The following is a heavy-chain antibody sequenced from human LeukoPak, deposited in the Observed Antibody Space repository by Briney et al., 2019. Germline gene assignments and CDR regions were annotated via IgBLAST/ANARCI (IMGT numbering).Heavy chain of an antibody. V-gene: IGHV3-23*01. CDR2: ISGSGAGT. CDR1: GFTFSSYA. J-gene: IGHJ4*02. CDR3: AKDPRIVGATTGKY. D-gene: IGHD1-26*01. Sequence: GGSLRLSCAASGFTFSSYAMSWVRQAPGKGLEWVSAISGSGAGTYYADSVKGRFTISRDNSKNTLYLQMNSLRAEDTAVYYCAKDPRIVGATTGKYWGQGTLVTVSS.